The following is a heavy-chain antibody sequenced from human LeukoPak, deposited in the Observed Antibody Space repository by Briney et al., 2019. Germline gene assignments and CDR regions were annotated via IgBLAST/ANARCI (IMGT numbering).Heavy chain of an antibody. D-gene: IGHD1-26*01. CDR2: LYSGGST. CDR3: ARDLGGATHFDY. V-gene: IGHV3-53*01. Sequence: PGGSLRLSCAASGFTVSSNYMSWVRQAPGKGLEWVSVLYSGGSTYYADSVKGRFTISRDNSKNTLYLQMNSLRAEDTAVYYCARDLGGATHFDYWGQGTLVTVPS. CDR1: GFTVSSNY. J-gene: IGHJ4*02.